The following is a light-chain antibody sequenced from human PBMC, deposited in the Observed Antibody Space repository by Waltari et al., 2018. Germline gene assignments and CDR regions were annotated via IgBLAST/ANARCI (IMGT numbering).Light chain of an antibody. CDR2: EIN. J-gene: IGLJ6*01. V-gene: IGLV1-40*01. Sequence: QSVLTQPPSVSGAPGQRVTISCTGSSYNIGAFYVHWYQQLPGTAPKLLIYEINKRPSGVSDRFSGSQSGTSASLTITGLQSEDEADYYCQSYDSKLGDVFGSGTKLTVL. CDR3: QSYDSKLGDV. CDR1: SYNIGAFY.